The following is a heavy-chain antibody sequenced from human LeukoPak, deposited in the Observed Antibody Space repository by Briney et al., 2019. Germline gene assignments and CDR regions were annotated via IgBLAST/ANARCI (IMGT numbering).Heavy chain of an antibody. CDR2: INPNSGGT. V-gene: IGHV1-2*02. J-gene: IGHJ4*02. Sequence: GASVKVSCKASGYTFTGYYMHWVRQAPGQGLEWMGWINPNSGGTNYAQKFQGRVTMTRDTSISTAYMELSRLRSDDTAVYYCARDTYSGGYNYLFDYWGQGTLVTVSS. CDR3: ARDTYSGGYNYLFDY. CDR1: GYTFTGYY. D-gene: IGHD5-24*01.